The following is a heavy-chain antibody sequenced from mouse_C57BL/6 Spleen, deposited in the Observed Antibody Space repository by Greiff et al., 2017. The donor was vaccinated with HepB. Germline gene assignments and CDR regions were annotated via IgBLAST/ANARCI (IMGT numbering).Heavy chain of an antibody. CDR2: ISYDGSN. CDR1: GYSITSGYY. CDR3: ARVGGLYYGSSPWYFDV. V-gene: IGHV3-6*01. D-gene: IGHD1-1*01. J-gene: IGHJ1*03. Sequence: VQLKESGPGLVKPSQSLSLTCSVTGYSITSGYYWNWIRQFPGNKLEWMGYISYDGSNNYNPSLKNRISITRDTSKNQFFLKLKSVTTEDTATYYCARVGGLYYGSSPWYFDVWGTGTTVTVSS.